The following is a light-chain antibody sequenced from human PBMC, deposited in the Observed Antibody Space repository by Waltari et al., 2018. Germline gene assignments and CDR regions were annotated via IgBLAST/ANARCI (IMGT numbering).Light chain of an antibody. CDR3: QQLQSYPLT. V-gene: IGKV1-9*01. CDR2: AAS. J-gene: IGKJ4*01. CDR1: QVNSNS. Sequence: IQLTQSPSFLSPSLGVRVTITCRTSQVNSNSIAWYQQKPGKAPKLLIHAASTLESGVPTRFSGSGSGTEFSLTISSLQPEDFATYHCQQLQSYPLTFGGGTKVEIK.